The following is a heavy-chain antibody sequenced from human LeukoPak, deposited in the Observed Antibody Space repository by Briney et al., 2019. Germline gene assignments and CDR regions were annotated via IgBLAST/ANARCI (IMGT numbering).Heavy chain of an antibody. Sequence: TGGSLRLSCAASGFTFWNYAMTWVRQAPGKGLEWVSGISGSGGNTYYADSLKGRFTISRDNSKSTLFLQMNSLRAEDTAVYFRAKDIRDYEVLTGSGGIDYWGQGTLVTVDS. J-gene: IGHJ4*02. D-gene: IGHD3-9*01. CDR1: GFTFWNYA. CDR3: AKDIRDYEVLTGSGGIDY. V-gene: IGHV3-23*01. CDR2: ISGSGGNT.